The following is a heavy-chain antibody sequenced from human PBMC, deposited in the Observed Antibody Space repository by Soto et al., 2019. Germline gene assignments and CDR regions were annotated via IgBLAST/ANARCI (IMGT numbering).Heavy chain of an antibody. D-gene: IGHD6-13*01. V-gene: IGHV3-23*01. CDR1: GFTFSGYA. CDR3: AKTDRIAAAGTRYYFDY. J-gene: IGHJ4*02. Sequence: GGSLRLSCGASGFTFSGYARSWVRQAPGKGLEWVSAISGSGGSTYYADSVKGRFTISRDNSKNTLYLQMNSLRAEDTAVYYCAKTDRIAAAGTRYYFDYWGQGTLVTVSS. CDR2: ISGSGGST.